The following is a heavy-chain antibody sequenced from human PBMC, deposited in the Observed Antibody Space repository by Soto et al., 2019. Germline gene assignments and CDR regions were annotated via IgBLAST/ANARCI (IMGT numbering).Heavy chain of an antibody. Sequence: GASVKVSCKASGYTFTSYGISWVRQAPGQGLEWMGWISAYNGNTNYAQKLQGRVTMTTDTSTSTAYMELRSLRSDDTAVYYCARVLLGCSGGSCYLYYFDYWGQGTLVTVSS. CDR2: ISAYNGNT. V-gene: IGHV1-18*01. D-gene: IGHD2-15*01. CDR1: GYTFTSYG. CDR3: ARVLLGCSGGSCYLYYFDY. J-gene: IGHJ4*02.